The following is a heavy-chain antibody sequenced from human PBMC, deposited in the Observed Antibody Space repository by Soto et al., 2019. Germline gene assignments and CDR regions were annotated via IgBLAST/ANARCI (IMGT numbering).Heavy chain of an antibody. CDR2: IHGNDGTT. J-gene: IGHJ4*02. CDR3: ARPMNYNDYLDS. D-gene: IGHD3-10*01. CDR1: GYIFTSYS. V-gene: IGHV1-3*05. Sequence: QVQLVQSGAVEKKPGASVKVSCKTSGYIFTSYSMHWVRQAPGQRPEWMGGIHGNDGTTKYSQTFQGRVTLTRDTSASTDYMELGSLRPEDTAVYYCARPMNYNDYLDSWGQGTLVTVSS.